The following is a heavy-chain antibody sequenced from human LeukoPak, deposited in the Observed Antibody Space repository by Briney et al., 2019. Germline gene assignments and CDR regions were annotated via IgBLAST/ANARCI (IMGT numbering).Heavy chain of an antibody. D-gene: IGHD1-26*01. Sequence: ASVKVSCKTSGYTFSTYGLSWVRQAPGQGLEWMGWISGNSGKTHYAQKFQDRVTLPTDTSSTTAFMELRSLRSDDTAMYYCARNAGRYFEFATWGQGTLVTVSP. CDR3: ARNAGRYFEFAT. CDR2: ISGNSGKT. J-gene: IGHJ5*02. CDR1: GYTFSTYG. V-gene: IGHV1-18*01.